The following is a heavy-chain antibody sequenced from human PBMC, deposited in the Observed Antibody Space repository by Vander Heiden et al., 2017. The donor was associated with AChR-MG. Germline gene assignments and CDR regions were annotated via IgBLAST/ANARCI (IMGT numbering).Heavy chain of an antibody. CDR3: AKVVAALYYFDY. Sequence: EVQLLESGGGLVQPGGSLRLSCAASGFTFSSYAMSWVRQAPGKGLGWVSAISGSGDSTFYADAVKGRFTISRDNSKNTLYLQMNSLRAEDTAVYHCAKVVAALYYFDYWGQGTLVTVSS. J-gene: IGHJ4*02. V-gene: IGHV3-23*01. CDR1: GFTFSSYA. CDR2: ISGSGDST. D-gene: IGHD6-13*01.